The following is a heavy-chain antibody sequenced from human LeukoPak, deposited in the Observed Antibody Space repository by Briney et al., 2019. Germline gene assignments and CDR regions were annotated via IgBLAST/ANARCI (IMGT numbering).Heavy chain of an antibody. D-gene: IGHD1-26*01. CDR3: ARGDHSGSYLIDY. Sequence: GASVKVSCKASGYTFTSYGISWVRQAPGQGLEWMAWITPYNGHTNYAQKFQGRVTMTTDTSTSTAYMELRSLRFDDTAVYYCARGDHSGSYLIDYWGQGTLVTVSS. CDR2: ITPYNGHT. V-gene: IGHV1-18*01. J-gene: IGHJ4*02. CDR1: GYTFTSYG.